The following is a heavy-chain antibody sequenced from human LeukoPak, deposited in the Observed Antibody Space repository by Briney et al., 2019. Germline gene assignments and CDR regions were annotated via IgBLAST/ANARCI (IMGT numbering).Heavy chain of an antibody. V-gene: IGHV4-39*07. D-gene: IGHD6-19*01. J-gene: IGHJ4*02. CDR3: ARKPRYSSGWYFLPEDY. CDR2: IYYSGST. CDR1: GGSISSSSYY. Sequence: SETLSLTCTVSGGSISSSSYYWGWIRQPPGKGLEWIGSIYYSGSTYYNPSLKSRVTISVDTSKNQFSLKLSSVTAADTAVYYCARKPRYSSGWYFLPEDYWGQGTLVTVSS.